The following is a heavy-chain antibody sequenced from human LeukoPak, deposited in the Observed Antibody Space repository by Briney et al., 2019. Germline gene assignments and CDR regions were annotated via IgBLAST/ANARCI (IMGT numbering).Heavy chain of an antibody. CDR2: INHSGST. D-gene: IGHD3-10*01. CDR1: GGSFSGYY. Sequence: TSETLSLTCAVYGGSFSGYYWSWIRQPPGKGLEWIGEINHSGSTNYNPSLKSRVTISVDTSKNQFSLKLSSVTAADTAVYYCASLVWFGELSFNYYYYYMDVWGKGTTVTISS. V-gene: IGHV4-34*01. CDR3: ASLVWFGELSFNYYYYYMDV. J-gene: IGHJ6*03.